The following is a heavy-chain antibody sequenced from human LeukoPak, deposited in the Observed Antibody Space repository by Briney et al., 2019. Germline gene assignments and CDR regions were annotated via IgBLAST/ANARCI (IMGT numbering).Heavy chain of an antibody. CDR2: INSDGSST. Sequence: GGSLRLSCAASGFTFSSYWMHWVRQAPGKGLVWVSRINSDGSSTNYADSVKGRFTISRDNAKNTLYLQMNSLRAEDTAVYYCTRGLAAVYYYYYYMDVWGKGTTVTVSS. V-gene: IGHV3-74*01. J-gene: IGHJ6*03. D-gene: IGHD6-13*01. CDR1: GFTFSSYW. CDR3: TRGLAAVYYYYYYMDV.